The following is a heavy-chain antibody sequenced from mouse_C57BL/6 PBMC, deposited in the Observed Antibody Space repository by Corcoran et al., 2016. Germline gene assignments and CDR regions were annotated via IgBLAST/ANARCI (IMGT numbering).Heavy chain of an antibody. J-gene: IGHJ1*03. CDR2: INPNNGGT. Sequence: EVQLQQSGPELVKPGASVKISCKASGYTFTDYYMNWVKQSHGKSLEWIGDINPNNGGTSYNQKFKGKATLTVDKSSSTAYMELRSLTSEDSAVYYCARDYGSSYEWYFDVWGTGTTVTVSS. CDR1: GYTFTDYY. CDR3: ARDYGSSYEWYFDV. D-gene: IGHD1-1*01. V-gene: IGHV1-26*01.